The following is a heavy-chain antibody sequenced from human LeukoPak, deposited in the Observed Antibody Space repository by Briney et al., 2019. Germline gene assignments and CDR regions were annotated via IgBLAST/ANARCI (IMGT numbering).Heavy chain of an antibody. CDR1: GFTFDNYR. CDR2: VNADGGNT. Sequence: GGSLRLSCAASGFTFDNYRMSWVRQAPGKGLEGVSTVNADGGNTYYADSEKGRFTISRDNSKSTLILQMNSLRVEDTALYYCTKRVKYGGTWDHFADWGQGTLVTVSS. D-gene: IGHD1-26*01. J-gene: IGHJ4*02. CDR3: TKRVKYGGTWDHFAD. V-gene: IGHV3-23*01.